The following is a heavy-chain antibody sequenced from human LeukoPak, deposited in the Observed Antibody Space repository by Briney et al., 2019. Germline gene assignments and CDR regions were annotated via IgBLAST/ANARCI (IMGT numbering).Heavy chain of an antibody. CDR2: ISSSSSYI. J-gene: IGHJ3*02. V-gene: IGHV3-21*01. CDR3: ARSGDRYCSGGSCYSGAFDI. Sequence: PGGSLRLSYAASGFTFSSYSMNWVRQAPGKGLEWVSSISSSSSYIYYADSVKGRFTISRDNAKNSLYLQMNSLRAEDTAVYYCARSGDRYCSGGSCYSGAFDIWGQGTMVTVSS. CDR1: GFTFSSYS. D-gene: IGHD2-15*01.